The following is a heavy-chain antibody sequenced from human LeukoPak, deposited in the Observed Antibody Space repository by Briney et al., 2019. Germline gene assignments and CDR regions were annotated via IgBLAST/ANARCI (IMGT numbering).Heavy chain of an antibody. Sequence: PGGSLRLSCAASGFAFSSYSMNWVRQAPGKGLEWVSSISSSSSYIYYADSVKGRFTISRDNAKNSLYLQMNSLRAEDTAVYYCARDRIIVEWDFWGQGTLVTVSS. D-gene: IGHD3-3*01. J-gene: IGHJ4*02. CDR2: ISSSSSYI. V-gene: IGHV3-21*01. CDR3: ARDRIIVEWDF. CDR1: GFAFSSYS.